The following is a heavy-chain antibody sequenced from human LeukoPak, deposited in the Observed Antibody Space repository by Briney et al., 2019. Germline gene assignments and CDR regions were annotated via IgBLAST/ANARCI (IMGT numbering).Heavy chain of an antibody. J-gene: IGHJ3*02. CDR1: GYSISSGYY. CDR2: IYHSGRT. Sequence: PSETLSLTXAVSGYSISSGYYWGWIRPPPGKGMEWIGSIYHSGRTYYNPSLKSRVTISVDTSKNQFSLKLNSVTAADTAVYYCARGAYSGSLEGAFDIWGQGTMVTVSS. CDR3: ARGAYSGSLEGAFDI. D-gene: IGHD1-26*01. V-gene: IGHV4-38-2*01.